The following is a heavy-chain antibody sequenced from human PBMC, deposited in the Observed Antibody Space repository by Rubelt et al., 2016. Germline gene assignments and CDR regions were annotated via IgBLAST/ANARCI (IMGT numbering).Heavy chain of an antibody. V-gene: IGHV3-33*01. CDR2: IWYDGSNK. J-gene: IGHJ4*02. D-gene: IGHD3-10*01. CDR3: ARDLTSGYFDH. Sequence: APGKGLEWVAVIWYDGSNKYYADSVKGRFTISRDNSKNTLYLQMNSLRAEDTAVYYCARDLTSGYFDHWGQGTLVTVPS.